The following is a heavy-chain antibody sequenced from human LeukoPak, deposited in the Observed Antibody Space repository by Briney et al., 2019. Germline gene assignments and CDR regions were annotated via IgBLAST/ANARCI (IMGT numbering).Heavy chain of an antibody. D-gene: IGHD6-6*01. CDR2: IYCIGST. CDR3: ARHFRQVVADPFDI. CDR1: GGSISGYY. J-gene: IGHJ3*02. V-gene: IGHV4-59*08. Sequence: SETLPLTCTVSGGSISGYYWSWIRQPPGKGLEGIGYIYCIGSTNYHPSLKSRVTISEDTSKNQFSLKLSSVTAADTAVYYCARHFRQVVADPFDIWGPGTMVTVSS.